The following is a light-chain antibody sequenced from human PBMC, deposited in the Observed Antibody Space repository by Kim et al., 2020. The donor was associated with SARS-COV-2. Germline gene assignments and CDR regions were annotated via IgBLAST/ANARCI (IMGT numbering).Light chain of an antibody. CDR3: QQLNDYPYT. CDR2: AAS. V-gene: IGKV1-9*01. CDR1: QGIRSH. J-gene: IGKJ2*01. Sequence: DIQLTQSPSFLSASVGDRVTITCRASQGIRSHLAWYQQKPGKAPKLLIYAASTLQGGVPSRFIGSGSGTEFTLTISSLQPEDFATYSCQQLNDYPYTFGQGTKLEI.